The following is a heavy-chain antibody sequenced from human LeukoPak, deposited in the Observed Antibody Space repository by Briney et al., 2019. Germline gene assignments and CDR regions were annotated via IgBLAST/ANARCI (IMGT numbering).Heavy chain of an antibody. Sequence: SQSLSLTCAIPGDRVSSNSAAWNWIRLSPSRGLEWLARTYYRSTWYYDYAVSVKNRMTINPDTSKNQFSLHMNSVTPEDTAVYYCARGAVWDPGAFDFWDQGTMVTVSS. CDR2: TYYRSTWYY. D-gene: IGHD1-26*01. J-gene: IGHJ3*01. CDR3: ARGAVWDPGAFDF. V-gene: IGHV6-1*01. CDR1: GDRVSSNSAA.